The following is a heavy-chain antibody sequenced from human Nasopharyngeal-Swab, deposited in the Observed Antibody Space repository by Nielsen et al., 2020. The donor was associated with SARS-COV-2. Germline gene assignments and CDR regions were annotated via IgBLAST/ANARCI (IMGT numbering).Heavy chain of an antibody. D-gene: IGHD1-7*01. V-gene: IGHV3-21*01. Sequence: GGSLRLSCVASRFTFSGYTMNWVRQAPGKGLEWISSISSTTPYIYYADSVKGRFTISRDNAKNSLYLQMNFLRVEDTAMYYCARDTGGPPNYFDPWGQGTLVTVSS. CDR2: ISSTTPYI. CDR3: ARDTGGPPNYFDP. CDR1: RFTFSGYT. J-gene: IGHJ5*02.